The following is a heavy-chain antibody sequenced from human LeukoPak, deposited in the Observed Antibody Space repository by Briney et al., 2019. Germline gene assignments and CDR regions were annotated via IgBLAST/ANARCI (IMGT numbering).Heavy chain of an antibody. CDR1: GFTFRSYW. CDR3: ARAEQEDIVVVPAAIDY. CDR2: VKQDGSEK. Sequence: PGGSLRLSCAASGFTFRSYWMNWVRQAPGKGLEWVANVKQDGSEKDYVDSVKGRFTISRDNAKNSLYLQMSSLSAEDTAVYYCARAEQEDIVVVPAAIDYWGQGTLVTVSS. V-gene: IGHV3-7*01. J-gene: IGHJ4*02. D-gene: IGHD2-2*01.